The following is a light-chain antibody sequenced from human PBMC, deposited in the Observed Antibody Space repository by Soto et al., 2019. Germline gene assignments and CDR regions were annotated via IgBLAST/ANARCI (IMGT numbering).Light chain of an antibody. J-gene: IGLJ1*01. V-gene: IGLV2-14*01. Sequence: QSVLTQPASVSGSPGQSITIPCTGTSSDVGGYNYVSWYQQHPGKAPKLMIYEVSNRPSGVSSRFSGSKSGNTASLTISGLQAEDEADYYCSSYTSTSTYVFASGTKLTVL. CDR2: EVS. CDR1: SSDVGGYNY. CDR3: SSYTSTSTYV.